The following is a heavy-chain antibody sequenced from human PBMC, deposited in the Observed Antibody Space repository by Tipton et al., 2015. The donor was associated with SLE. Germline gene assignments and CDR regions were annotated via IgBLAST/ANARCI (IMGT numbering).Heavy chain of an antibody. CDR2: IWYDGSNK. CDR3: AKGPPPIAAAGPYFDY. Sequence: SLRLSCAASGFTFSSYGMHWVRQAPGKGLEWVAVIWYDGSNKYYADSVKGRFTISRDNSKNTLYLQMNSLRAEDTAVYYCAKGPPPIAAAGPYFDYWGQGTLVTVPS. D-gene: IGHD6-13*01. CDR1: GFTFSSYG. J-gene: IGHJ4*02. V-gene: IGHV3-33*06.